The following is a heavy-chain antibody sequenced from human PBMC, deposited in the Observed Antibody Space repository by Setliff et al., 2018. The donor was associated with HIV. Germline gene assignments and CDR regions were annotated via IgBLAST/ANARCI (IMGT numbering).Heavy chain of an antibody. D-gene: IGHD6-19*01. V-gene: IGHV4-39*02. CDR2: VYNSGST. J-gene: IGHJ4*02. CDR1: GESIRTSSYY. CDR3: ARERQWLERDYFDY. Sequence: SETLSLTCTVSGESIRTSSYYWSWIRQTPEKGLEWIGSVYNSGSTYSSPSLTSRVTISVDTSKNQFSLKLSSVTAADTAVYYCARERQWLERDYFDYWGQGTLVTVSS.